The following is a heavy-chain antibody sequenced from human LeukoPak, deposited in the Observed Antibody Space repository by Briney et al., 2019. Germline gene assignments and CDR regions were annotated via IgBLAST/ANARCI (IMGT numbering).Heavy chain of an antibody. CDR1: GFTFSSYA. CDR3: ARGSREAAFDY. V-gene: IGHV3-30-3*01. J-gene: IGHJ4*02. CDR2: ISYDGSNK. D-gene: IGHD5-24*01. Sequence: GGSLRLSCAASGFTFSSYAMHWVRQAPGKGLEWVAVISYDGSNKYYADSVKGRFTISRDNSKNTLYLQMNGLRAEDTAVYYCARGSREAAFDYWGQGTLATVSS.